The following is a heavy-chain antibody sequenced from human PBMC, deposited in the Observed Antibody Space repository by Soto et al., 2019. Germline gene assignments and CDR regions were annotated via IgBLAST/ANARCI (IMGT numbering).Heavy chain of an antibody. D-gene: IGHD3-10*01. CDR1: GFTFSSYA. Sequence: PGGSLRLSCAASGFTFSSYAMSWVRQAPGKGLEWVSAISGSGGSTYYADSVKGRFTISRDNSKNTLYLQMNSLRAEDTAVYYCAKGGHVGPALPDYFDYWGQGTLVTVSS. J-gene: IGHJ4*02. CDR2: ISGSGGST. CDR3: AKGGHVGPALPDYFDY. V-gene: IGHV3-23*01.